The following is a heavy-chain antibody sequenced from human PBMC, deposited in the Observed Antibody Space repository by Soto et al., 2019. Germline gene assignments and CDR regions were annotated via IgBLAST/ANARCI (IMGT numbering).Heavy chain of an antibody. Sequence: PGESLKISCKGSGYIFTTYWIGWVRQMPGKGLEWMGIIYPGDSDTNYSPSFQGHVTISADKSISTAYLQWSSLKASDTAMYYCARPSYYYDSSGYYYSAFDIWGQGTMVTVSS. CDR2: IYPGDSDT. CDR3: ARPSYYYDSSGYYYSAFDI. V-gene: IGHV5-51*01. CDR1: GYIFTTYW. D-gene: IGHD3-22*01. J-gene: IGHJ3*02.